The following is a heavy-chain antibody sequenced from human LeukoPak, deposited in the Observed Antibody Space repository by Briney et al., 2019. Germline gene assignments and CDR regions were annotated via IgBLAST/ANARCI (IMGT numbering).Heavy chain of an antibody. Sequence: PGRSLRLSCAASGFTFDDYAMHWVRQAPGKGLEWVSGISWNSGSIGYADSVKGRFTISRDNAKNSLYLQMNSLRAEDTALYYCAKDRGNYYDSSGQFDYWGQGTLVTVSS. J-gene: IGHJ4*02. V-gene: IGHV3-9*01. CDR1: GFTFDDYA. CDR3: AKDRGNYYDSSGQFDY. CDR2: ISWNSGSI. D-gene: IGHD3-22*01.